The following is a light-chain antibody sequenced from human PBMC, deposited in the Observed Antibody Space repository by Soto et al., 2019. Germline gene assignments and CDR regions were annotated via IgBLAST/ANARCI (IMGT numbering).Light chain of an antibody. CDR3: QHYKRYSEA. V-gene: IGKV1-5*03. J-gene: IGKJ1*01. Sequence: DIQMTQSPSTLSGSVGDRVTITCRASQTISSWLAWYQQKPGKAPKLLIYKASTLQSGVPSRFSGSGSGTECPLPISSMQPDDFATYYCQHYKRYSEAFGQGTKVELK. CDR2: KAS. CDR1: QTISSW.